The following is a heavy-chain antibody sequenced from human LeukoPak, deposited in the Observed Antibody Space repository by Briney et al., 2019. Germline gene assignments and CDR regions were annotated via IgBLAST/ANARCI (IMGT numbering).Heavy chain of an antibody. V-gene: IGHV3-48*03. J-gene: IGHJ4*02. Sequence: PGGSLRLSCAASGFTFSSYEMNWVRQAPGKGLEWVSYILNSGTTTYYADSVKGQFTISRDNAKNSLYLQMNSLRAEDTGVYYCARDPPDYWGQGILVTVSS. CDR1: GFTFSSYE. CDR2: ILNSGTTT. CDR3: ARDPPDY.